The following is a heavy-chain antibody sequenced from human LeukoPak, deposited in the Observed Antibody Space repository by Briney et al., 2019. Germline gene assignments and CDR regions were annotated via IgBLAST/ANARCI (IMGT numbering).Heavy chain of an antibody. V-gene: IGHV4-39*07. CDR3: ARCRVGQQLVGCKYYYYYRDV. CDR1: GGSITSNSYY. CDR2: IYYSGST. Sequence: KPSETLSLTCTVSGGSITSNSYYWGWIRQPPGNGLEWIGSIYYSGSTYYNPSLKSRVTITVDTSKNQFSLKLSSVPAADTALYYCARCRVGQQLVGCKYYYYYRDVGAKGTTVTISS. D-gene: IGHD6-13*01. J-gene: IGHJ6*03.